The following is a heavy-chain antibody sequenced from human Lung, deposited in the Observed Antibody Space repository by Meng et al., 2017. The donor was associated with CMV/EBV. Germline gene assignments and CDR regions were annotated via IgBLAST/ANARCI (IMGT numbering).Heavy chain of an antibody. CDR2: LNHSGST. V-gene: IGHV4-34*01. CDR3: ARASARVAAAGRRDLRY. D-gene: IGHD6-13*01. J-gene: IGHJ4*02. CDR1: GGSFSGYY. Sequence: QVQLQQWGAGLFKLSETLSLTCAVYGGSFSGYYWSWIRQPPGKGLEWIGELNHSGSTNYNPSLKSRVTISVDTSKNQFSLKLSSVTAADTAVYYCARASARVAAAGRRDLRYWGQGTLVTVAS.